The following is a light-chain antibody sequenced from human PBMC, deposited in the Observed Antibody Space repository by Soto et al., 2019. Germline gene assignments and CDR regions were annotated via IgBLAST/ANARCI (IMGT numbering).Light chain of an antibody. Sequence: QSALTQPASVSGSPGQSITISCTGTSSDVGAFNYVSWFQHHPGKAPKLMISEVNNRPSGVSTRFSGPKSGDTASLTISGLQAEDEADYYCSSYTSSGTLYVFGTGTKVTVL. CDR1: SSDVGAFNY. V-gene: IGLV2-14*01. J-gene: IGLJ1*01. CDR2: EVN. CDR3: SSYTSSGTLYV.